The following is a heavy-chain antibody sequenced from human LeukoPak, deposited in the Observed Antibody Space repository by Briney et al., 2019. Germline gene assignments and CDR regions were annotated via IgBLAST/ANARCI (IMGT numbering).Heavy chain of an antibody. J-gene: IGHJ3*02. CDR3: ACSGSYYRPAFDI. D-gene: IGHD1-26*01. CDR2: INPNSGGT. Sequence: GASLKVSCKASGYTFTGYYMHWVRQAPGQGLEWMGWINPNSGGTNYAQKFQGRVTMTRDTSISTAYMELSRLRSDDTAVYYCACSGSYYRPAFDIWGQGTMVTVSS. CDR1: GYTFTGYY. V-gene: IGHV1-2*02.